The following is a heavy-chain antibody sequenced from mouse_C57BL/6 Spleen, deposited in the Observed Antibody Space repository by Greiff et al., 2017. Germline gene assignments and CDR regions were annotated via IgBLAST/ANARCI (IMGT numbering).Heavy chain of an antibody. CDR1: GYTFTSYW. Sequence: QVQLQQPGAELVKPGASVKLSCKASGYTFTSYWMQWVKQRPGQGLEWIGEIDPSDSYTNYNQKFKGKATLTVDTSSSTAYMQLSSLTSEDSAVYYWAREGGGLFAYWGQGTLVTVSA. J-gene: IGHJ3*01. CDR3: AREGGGLFAY. V-gene: IGHV1-50*01. CDR2: IDPSDSYT. D-gene: IGHD3-1*01.